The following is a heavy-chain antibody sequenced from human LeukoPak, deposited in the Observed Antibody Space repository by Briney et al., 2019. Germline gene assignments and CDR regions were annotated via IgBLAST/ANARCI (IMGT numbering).Heavy chain of an antibody. Sequence: PSETLSFTCTVSGGSVSSGSYYWSWIRQPPGKGLEWIGYIYYSGSTNYNPPLKSRVTISVDTSKNQFSLKLSSVTAADTAVYYCARDRMGPFDLWGRGTLVTVSS. J-gene: IGHJ2*01. D-gene: IGHD5-24*01. CDR2: IYYSGST. CDR3: ARDRMGPFDL. CDR1: GGSVSSGSYY. V-gene: IGHV4-61*01.